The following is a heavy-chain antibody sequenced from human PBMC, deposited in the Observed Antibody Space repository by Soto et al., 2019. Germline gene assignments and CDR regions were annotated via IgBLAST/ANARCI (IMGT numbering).Heavy chain of an antibody. CDR1: GSSISGSIGY. D-gene: IGHD1-26*01. J-gene: IGHJ3*02. CDR3: ARLVGHQSDAFDI. V-gene: IGHV4-39*01. Sequence: PSETLCLTCPVSGSSISGSIGYWGWIRQPPGKGLEWIGSIYYSGSTYYNPSLKSRVTISVDTSKNQFSLKLSSVTAADTAVYYCARLVGHQSDAFDIWGQGTMVTVSS. CDR2: IYYSGST.